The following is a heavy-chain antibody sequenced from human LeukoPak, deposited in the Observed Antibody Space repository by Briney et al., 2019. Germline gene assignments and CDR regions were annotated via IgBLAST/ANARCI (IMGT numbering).Heavy chain of an antibody. CDR2: IIPMFNTP. Sequence: SVKVSCKASGDTFSSHAINWVRQAPGQGLEWMGGIIPMFNTPNYAQKFQGRVTITADESTSTAYMELSSLRSDDTAVYYGARAALRHCDVTSCDYYSYYYMDVWGKGTTVSVSS. V-gene: IGHV1-69*13. J-gene: IGHJ6*03. D-gene: IGHD2-2*01. CDR1: GDTFSSHA. CDR3: ARAALRHCDVTSCDYYSYYYMDV.